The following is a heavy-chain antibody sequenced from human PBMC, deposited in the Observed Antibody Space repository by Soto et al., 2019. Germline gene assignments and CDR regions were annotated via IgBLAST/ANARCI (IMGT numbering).Heavy chain of an antibody. Sequence: PGGSLRLSCVASGLTFSDHYMDGVRQTPGKGMEWVGRSRNKANSYSTEYAASVKDRFFISRDDSKDAVYLQMNSLKTEDTAVYYCASPGGGYSYHSWGQGTLVSVSS. V-gene: IGHV3-72*01. CDR3: ASPGGGYSYHS. CDR1: GLTFSDHY. CDR2: SRNKANSYST. D-gene: IGHD5-18*01. J-gene: IGHJ4*02.